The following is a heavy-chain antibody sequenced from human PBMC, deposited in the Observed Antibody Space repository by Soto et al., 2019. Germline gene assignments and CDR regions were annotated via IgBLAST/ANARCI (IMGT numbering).Heavy chain of an antibody. Sequence: EVQLLESGGGLVQPGGSLRLSCAASGFTFSSYAMSWVRQAPGKGLEWVSLIYADGDTNYADSVKGRFTFSRDNSKNTLYLEMNSLRAEDTAVYYCARDWGGNTVPYYYFDHWGRGTLVTVSS. CDR1: GFTFSSYA. J-gene: IGHJ2*01. V-gene: IGHV3-23*03. D-gene: IGHD1-26*01. CDR3: ARDWGGNTVPYYYFDH. CDR2: IYADGDT.